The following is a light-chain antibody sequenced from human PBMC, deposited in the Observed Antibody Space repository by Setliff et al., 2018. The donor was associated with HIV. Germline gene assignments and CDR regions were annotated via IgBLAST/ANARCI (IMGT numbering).Light chain of an antibody. CDR3: DSYTYRGIGV. Sequence: QSALAQPASVSGSPGQVITVSCTGTRSDVGAYNSVSWFQQHPGKAPKLIIFDVSSRPSGVSNRFSGSKFGNTASLTISGLQIEDEADYYCDSYTYRGIGVFGTGTKVTVL. V-gene: IGLV2-14*03. J-gene: IGLJ1*01. CDR1: RSDVGAYNS. CDR2: DVS.